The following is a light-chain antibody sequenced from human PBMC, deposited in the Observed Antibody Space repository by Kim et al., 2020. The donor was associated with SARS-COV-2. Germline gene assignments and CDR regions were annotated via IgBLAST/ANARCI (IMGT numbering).Light chain of an antibody. CDR3: SSHTSSSGLMV. CDR2: EVT. Sequence: QSALTQPASVSGSPGQSITISCTGTSSDVDDYNYVSWYQQHPGKAPKLMIYEVTKRPSGVSYRFSGSKSGNTASLTISGLQAEDEADYYCSSHTSSSGLMVFGGGTQLTVL. J-gene: IGLJ3*02. V-gene: IGLV2-14*01. CDR1: SSDVDDYNY.